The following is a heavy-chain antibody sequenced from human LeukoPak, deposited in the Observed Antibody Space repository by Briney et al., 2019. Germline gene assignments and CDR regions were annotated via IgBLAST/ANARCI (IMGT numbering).Heavy chain of an antibody. CDR1: GGSISSYY. V-gene: IGHV4-39*01. Sequence: SETLSLTCTVSGGSISSYYWGWIRQPPGKGLEWIGSIYYSGSTYYNPSLKSRVTISVDTSKNQFSLKLSSVTAADTAVYYCARHSATFGLGYYYYMDVWGKGTTVTISS. CDR3: ARHSATFGLGYYYYMDV. J-gene: IGHJ6*03. CDR2: IYYSGST. D-gene: IGHD3-10*02.